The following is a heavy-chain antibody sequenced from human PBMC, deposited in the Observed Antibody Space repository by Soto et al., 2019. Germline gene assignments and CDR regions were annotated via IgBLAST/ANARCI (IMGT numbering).Heavy chain of an antibody. CDR1: GFTFSSYS. CDR2: IRSKANSYAT. Sequence: SLRLSCAASGFTFSSYSMNWVRQASGKGLEWVGRIRSKANSYATAYAASVKGRFTISRDDSKNTAYLQMNSLKTEDTAVYYCTRQTYYDFWSGSNYGMDVWGQGTTVTVSS. J-gene: IGHJ6*02. V-gene: IGHV3-73*01. D-gene: IGHD3-3*01. CDR3: TRQTYYDFWSGSNYGMDV.